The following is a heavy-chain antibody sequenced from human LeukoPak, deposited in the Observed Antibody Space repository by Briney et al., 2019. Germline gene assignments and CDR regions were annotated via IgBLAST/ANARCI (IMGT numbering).Heavy chain of an antibody. V-gene: IGHV1-18*01. CDR1: GSTFTSYG. J-gene: IGHJ4*02. CDR2: ISAYNGNT. Sequence: ASVKVSCKASGSTFTSYGISWVRQAPGQGLEWMGWISAYNGNTNYAQKLQGRVTMTTDTSTSTAYMELRSLRSDDTAVYYCARGPYCSGGSCYSRAPDYWGQGTLVTVSS. D-gene: IGHD2-15*01. CDR3: ARGPYCSGGSCYSRAPDY.